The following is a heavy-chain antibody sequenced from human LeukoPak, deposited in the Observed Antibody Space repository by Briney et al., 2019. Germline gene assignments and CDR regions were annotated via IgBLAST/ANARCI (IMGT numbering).Heavy chain of an antibody. CDR2: IYYSGRT. J-gene: IGHJ6*02. CDR3: ARGEGSSLCYFYGMDV. D-gene: IGHD6-6*01. Sequence: PSETLSLTCSVSGGSISSYYWNWIRQSPGKGLEWIGYIYYSGRTNYTPSLKSRVTISLDTSKNQFSLKMSSVTAADTAVYFCARGEGSSLCYFYGMDVWGQGTTVIVSS. CDR1: GGSISSYY. V-gene: IGHV4-59*01.